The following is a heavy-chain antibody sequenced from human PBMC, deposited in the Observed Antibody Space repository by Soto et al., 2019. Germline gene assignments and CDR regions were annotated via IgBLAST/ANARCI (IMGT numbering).Heavy chain of an antibody. V-gene: IGHV4-39*01. CDR1: GGSISSSSYY. D-gene: IGHD1-7*01. Sequence: QSQTLSLTCTVSGGSISSSSYYWGWIRQPPGKGLEWIGSIYYSGSTYYNPSLKSRVTISVDTSKNQFSLKLSSVTAADTAVYYCARHRRITGTTEGFYYYYGMDVWGQGTTVTVSS. J-gene: IGHJ6*02. CDR3: ARHRRITGTTEGFYYYYGMDV. CDR2: IYYSGST.